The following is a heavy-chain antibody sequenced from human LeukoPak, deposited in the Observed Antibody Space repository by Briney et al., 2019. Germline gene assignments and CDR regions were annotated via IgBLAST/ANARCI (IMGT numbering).Heavy chain of an antibody. CDR3: ARDAVTDDY. CDR2: INRDGSEK. V-gene: IGHV3-7*01. J-gene: IGHJ4*02. CDR1: GFTFSSYW. D-gene: IGHD4-11*01. Sequence: GGSLRLPCAASGFTFSSYWMNWVRQAPGKGLEWVANINRDGSEKYYVDSVKGRFTISRDNAKNSLFLQMNSLRAEDTAVYYCARDAVTDDYWGQGALVTVSS.